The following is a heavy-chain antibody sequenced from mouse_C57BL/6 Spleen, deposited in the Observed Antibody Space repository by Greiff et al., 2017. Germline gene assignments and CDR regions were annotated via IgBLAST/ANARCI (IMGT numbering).Heavy chain of an antibody. Sequence: VQLQQPGAELVKPGASVKLSCKASGYTFTSYWMHWVKQRPGQGLEWIGMINPNSGSTNYNEKFKSKATLTVDKSSSTAYMQLSSLTSEDSAVYYCARCPYSYGSSYVGFDYWGQGTTLTVSS. CDR1: GYTFTSYW. V-gene: IGHV1-64*01. CDR2: INPNSGST. CDR3: ARCPYSYGSSYVGFDY. D-gene: IGHD1-1*01. J-gene: IGHJ2*01.